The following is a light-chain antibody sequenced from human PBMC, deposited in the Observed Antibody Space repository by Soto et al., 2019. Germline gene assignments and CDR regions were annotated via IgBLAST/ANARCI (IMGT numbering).Light chain of an antibody. CDR3: QQYNRWPPIN. V-gene: IGKV3-15*01. J-gene: IGKJ5*01. CDR1: ETVRSD. Sequence: IVMPHSPATISVSPGSIATLSVRDSETVRSDLAWYQQKPGQAPRLLIYDASTRATGIPARFSGSGSGTEFTLTIRSLQSEDFAVYYCQQYNRWPPINCGKGKRLAIK. CDR2: DAS.